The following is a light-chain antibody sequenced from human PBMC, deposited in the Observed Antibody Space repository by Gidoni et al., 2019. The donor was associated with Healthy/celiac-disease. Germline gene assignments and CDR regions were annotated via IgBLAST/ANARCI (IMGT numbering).Light chain of an antibody. Sequence: DIQMTQSPSSLSASVGDIVTITCRASQSISSHLNWYQQKPGKAPKLLSYAASSLQSGVPSRFSGSGSGTGCTLTISSLQPEDFATDYCQQSYSTPPTFGQGTKVEIK. CDR1: QSISSH. CDR2: AAS. J-gene: IGKJ1*01. V-gene: IGKV1-39*01. CDR3: QQSYSTPPT.